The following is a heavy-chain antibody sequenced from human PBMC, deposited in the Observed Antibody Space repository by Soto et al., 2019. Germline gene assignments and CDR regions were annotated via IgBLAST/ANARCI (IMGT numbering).Heavy chain of an antibody. V-gene: IGHV2-5*02. Sequence: QITLKESGPTLVKPTQTLTLTCTFSAFALSTSGEGVGWIRQPPGKALEWLALIYGDDDKRYSPSLKRRLTITKDTSKNPVGLTITNMDPVDTATYYCAHRPSYFSGGSCYSGFEYWGQGTLVTVSS. J-gene: IGHJ4*02. D-gene: IGHD2-15*01. CDR1: AFALSTSGEG. CDR3: AHRPSYFSGGSCYSGFEY. CDR2: IYGDDDK.